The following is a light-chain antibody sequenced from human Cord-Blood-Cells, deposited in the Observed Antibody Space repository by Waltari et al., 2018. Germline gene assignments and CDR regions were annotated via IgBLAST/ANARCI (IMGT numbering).Light chain of an antibody. CDR3: CAYACSSTV. Sequence: SPLHPPASVSGCPGQSSPIPCTGPTSDVGRYNLASWYQQHPGNAPKLLIYEGSKRRSGVSNRVSGSKSCNTAALTMSGLQAEDEDDYEGCAYACSSTVFGGGTKLTVL. J-gene: IGLJ3*02. CDR1: TSDVGRYNL. V-gene: IGLV2-23*01. CDR2: EGS.